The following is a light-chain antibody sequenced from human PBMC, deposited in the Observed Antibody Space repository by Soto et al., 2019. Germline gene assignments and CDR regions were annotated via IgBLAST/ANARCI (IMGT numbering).Light chain of an antibody. CDR1: QSVSRK. CDR3: QQYNNWFPFT. J-gene: IGKJ4*01. V-gene: IGKV3-15*01. Sequence: EILMTQSPSTLSVSVGERVTLSCRASQSVSRKLGWYQQKPGQAPRLLIYDASSRATGIPARFSGSGSGTEFTLTTSSLQSADFAVYYCQQYNNWFPFTFGGGTKVEIK. CDR2: DAS.